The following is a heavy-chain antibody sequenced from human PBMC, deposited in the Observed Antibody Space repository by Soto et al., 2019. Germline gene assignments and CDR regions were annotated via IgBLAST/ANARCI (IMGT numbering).Heavy chain of an antibody. CDR2: INSDGRST. CDR1: GFHFCNNR. D-gene: IGHD5-18*01. J-gene: IGHJ6*02. Sequence: GGSLRRSCAASGFHFCNNRTHWVRQGPGDALVWVARINSDGRSTRYAVSVKGRFTIVRDNAGNTLFLQMNSLSADDTAVYYCARVGVDTTVVDGGYYYSPVDVCGQGTTVTSP. V-gene: IGHV3-74*01. CDR3: ARVGVDTTVVDGGYYYSPVDV.